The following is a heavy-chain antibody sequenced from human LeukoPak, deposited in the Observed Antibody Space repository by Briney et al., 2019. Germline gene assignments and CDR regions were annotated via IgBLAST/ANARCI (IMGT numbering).Heavy chain of an antibody. J-gene: IGHJ5*02. CDR1: GGTFSSYA. D-gene: IGHD3-3*01. Sequence: SVKVSCKASGGTFSSYAISWVRQAPGQGLEWMGGIIPIFGTANYAQKLQGRVTITTDESTSTAYMELSSLRSEDTAVYYCARNLQSDLLRFLEWDNWFDPWGQGTLVTVSS. V-gene: IGHV1-69*05. CDR2: IIPIFGTA. CDR3: ARNLQSDLLRFLEWDNWFDP.